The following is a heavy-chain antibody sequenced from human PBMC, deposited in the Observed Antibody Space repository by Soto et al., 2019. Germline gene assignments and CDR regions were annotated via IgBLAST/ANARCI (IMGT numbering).Heavy chain of an antibody. CDR3: APLALKDNSDWYPVSD. V-gene: IGHV3-15*07. D-gene: IGHD6-19*01. CDR2: IKSETDGGTI. CDR1: GFTFSNVW. Sequence: EVQLVESGGGLVKPGGSLRLSCAGSGFTFSNVWMNWVRQAPGKGLEWVGRIKSETDGGTIDYAAPVKGRFTISRDDSNNTLYLQMNSLKTEDTATYYCAPLALKDNSDWYPVSDWGQGTRVTVSS. J-gene: IGHJ4*02.